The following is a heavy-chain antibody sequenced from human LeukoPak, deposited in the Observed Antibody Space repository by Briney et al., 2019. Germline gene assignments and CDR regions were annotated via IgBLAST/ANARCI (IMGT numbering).Heavy chain of an antibody. J-gene: IGHJ4*02. CDR2: IQSRPDGGTT. D-gene: IGHD6-13*01. V-gene: IGHV3-15*01. CDR1: GFTFSNAW. CDR3: TTRVRQQPVLGCDY. Sequence: PGGSLRLSCAASGFTFSNAWMSWVRQAPGKGLEWVGRIQSRPDGGTTDYAAPVKGRFIVSRDDSKDTVYLQMSSLKTEDTGVYYCTTRVRQQPVLGCDYWGQGALVTVSS.